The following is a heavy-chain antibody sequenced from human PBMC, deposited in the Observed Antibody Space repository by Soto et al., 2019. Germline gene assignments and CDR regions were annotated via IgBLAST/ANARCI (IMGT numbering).Heavy chain of an antibody. CDR3: ARGGGITGRLYYYYYGMDV. Sequence: GGSLRLSCAASGFTVSSNYMSWVRQAPGKGLEWVANIKQDGSEKYYVDSGKGRFTISRDNAKNSLYLQMNSLRAEDTAVYYCARGGGITGRLYYYYYGMDVWGQGTTVTVSS. CDR2: IKQDGSEK. CDR1: GFTVSSNY. D-gene: IGHD1-20*01. V-gene: IGHV3-7*05. J-gene: IGHJ6*02.